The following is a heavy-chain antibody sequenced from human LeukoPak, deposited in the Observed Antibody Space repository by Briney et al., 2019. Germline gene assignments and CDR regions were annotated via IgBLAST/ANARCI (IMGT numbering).Heavy chain of an antibody. V-gene: IGHV3-33*01. CDR1: GFPFSSYG. Sequence: RSLRLSFAASGFPFSSYGMHWVRPAPGKGLAGGAVILYDGSNKYYADSVKGRFTISRDNSKNTLYLQMNSLRAEDTSIYYCARDIGSGWMEGYFDYWGQETLVTVSS. D-gene: IGHD6-19*01. CDR2: ILYDGSNK. J-gene: IGHJ4*02. CDR3: ARDIGSGWMEGYFDY.